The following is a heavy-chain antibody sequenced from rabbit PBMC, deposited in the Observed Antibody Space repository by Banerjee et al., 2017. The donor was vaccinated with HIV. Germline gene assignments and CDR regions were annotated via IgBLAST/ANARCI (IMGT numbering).Heavy chain of an antibody. CDR1: GFSFSSSYW. D-gene: IGHD8-1*01. V-gene: IGHV1S40*01. J-gene: IGHJ2*01. CDR3: ARGATGGSLGDALHP. CDR2: IYAGSSGST. Sequence: QSLEESGGDLVKPGASLTLTCTASGFSFSSSYWICWVRQAPGKGLEWIACIYAGSSGSTYYASWAKGRFTISKTSSTTVTLQMTSLTAADTATYFCARGATGGSLGDALHPRGPGTLVTVS.